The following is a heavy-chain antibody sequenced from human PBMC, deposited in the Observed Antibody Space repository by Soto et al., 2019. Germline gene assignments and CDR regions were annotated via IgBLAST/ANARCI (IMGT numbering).Heavy chain of an antibody. CDR1: GFTFSSYA. CDR2: ISGSGGST. V-gene: IGHV3-23*01. J-gene: IGHJ4*02. D-gene: IGHD6-19*01. Sequence: EVQLLESGGGLVQPGGSLRLSCAASGFTFSSYAMSWVRQAPGKGLEWVSAISGSGGSTYYADSVKGRFTISRDNSKNTVNLQMTSLRAEDTVVYYCANDPQWLGGGGGGYWGQGTLVTVSS. CDR3: ANDPQWLGGGGGGY.